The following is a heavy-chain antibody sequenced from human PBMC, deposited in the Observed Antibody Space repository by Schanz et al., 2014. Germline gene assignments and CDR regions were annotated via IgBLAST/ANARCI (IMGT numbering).Heavy chain of an antibody. CDR2: ISHDGHRD. CDR1: GFTFHTYD. J-gene: IGHJ4*02. D-gene: IGHD4-17*01. Sequence: DLEESGGGVVQPGRSLRLSCAASGFTFHTYDMHWVRQAPGKGLEWVAQISHDGHRDFYADSVKGRFTISRDNSKNTLYLQVNSLRAEDTAVYYCVRDLGGDQTDYWGQGTLVTVSS. V-gene: IGHV3-30-3*01. CDR3: VRDLGGDQTDY.